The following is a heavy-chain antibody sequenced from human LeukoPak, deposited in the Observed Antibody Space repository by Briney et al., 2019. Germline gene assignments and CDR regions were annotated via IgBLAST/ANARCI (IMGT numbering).Heavy chain of an antibody. CDR2: ISAYNGNT. Sequence: ASVKVSCKASGYTFTSYGISWVRQAPGQGLEWMGWISAYNGNTNYAQKLQGRVTMTTDTSTSTAYMELRSLRSDDTAVYYCARAFRLMTYYYDSSGYSASTLFDYWGQGTLVTVSS. CDR1: GYTFTSYG. CDR3: ARAFRLMTYYYDSSGYSASTLFDY. J-gene: IGHJ4*02. D-gene: IGHD3-22*01. V-gene: IGHV1-18*01.